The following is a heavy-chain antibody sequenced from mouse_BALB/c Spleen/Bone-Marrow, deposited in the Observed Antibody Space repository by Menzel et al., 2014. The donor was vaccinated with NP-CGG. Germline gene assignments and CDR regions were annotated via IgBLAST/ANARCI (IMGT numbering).Heavy chain of an antibody. Sequence: QVQLKQSGPELAKPGASAKMSCKASGYTFTDTWIHWIKQRPGQGLEWIGYINPSTGYAEYNQSFKDKATLTVDKSSSTAYMQLSSLTSEDSAVYYCARDYWGQGTTLTVSP. CDR3: ARDY. CDR1: GYTFTDTW. J-gene: IGHJ2*01. V-gene: IGHV1-7*01. CDR2: INPSTGYA.